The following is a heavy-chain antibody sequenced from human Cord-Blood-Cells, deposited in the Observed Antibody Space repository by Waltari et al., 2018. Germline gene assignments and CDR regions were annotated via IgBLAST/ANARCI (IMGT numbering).Heavy chain of an antibody. Sequence: GGGLVQPGGSLRLSCAASGFTFSSYAMSWVRQAPGKGLGWVSAISVSGGSTYYADSGKGRFTISRDNAKNTMYLQMNSLRAEDTAVYYCAKDAGAGIAVAQRLDYWGQGTLVTVSS. CDR1: GFTFSSYA. D-gene: IGHD6-19*01. CDR2: ISVSGGST. J-gene: IGHJ4*02. V-gene: IGHV3-23*01. CDR3: AKDAGAGIAVAQRLDY.